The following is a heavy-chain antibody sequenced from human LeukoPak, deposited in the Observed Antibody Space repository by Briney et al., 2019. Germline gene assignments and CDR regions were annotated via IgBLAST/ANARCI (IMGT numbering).Heavy chain of an antibody. CDR2: ISYDGSNK. CDR1: GFTFSSYG. Sequence: PGGSLRLSCAASGFTFSSYGMHWVRQAPGKGLEWEAVISYDGSNKYYADSVKGRFTISRDNSKNTLYLQMNSLRAEDTAVYYCAKDSRRFSYGDYVPPHYYYYYGMDVWGQGTTVTVSS. CDR3: AKDSRRFSYGDYVPPHYYYYYGMDV. J-gene: IGHJ6*02. V-gene: IGHV3-30*18. D-gene: IGHD4-17*01.